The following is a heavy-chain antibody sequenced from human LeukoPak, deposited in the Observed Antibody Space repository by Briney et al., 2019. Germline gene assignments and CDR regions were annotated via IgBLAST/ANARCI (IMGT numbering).Heavy chain of an antibody. Sequence: PSETLSLTCAVYGGSFSGFYWTWIRQPPGKGLEWIGQINHSRSTHYNPSLKSRVTISVDTSKNQFPLKLSSVTAADTAVYYCARVPKYFDLWGRGTLVTVSS. CDR3: ARVPKYFDL. CDR1: GGSFSGFY. CDR2: INHSRST. V-gene: IGHV4-34*01. J-gene: IGHJ2*01.